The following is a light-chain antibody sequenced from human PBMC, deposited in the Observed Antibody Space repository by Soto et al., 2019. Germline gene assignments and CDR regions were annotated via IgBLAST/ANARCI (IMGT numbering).Light chain of an antibody. J-gene: IGKJ2*01. CDR2: WAS. CDR1: QSVLYSSSSKDC. Sequence: DIVMTQSPDSLPVSLGERATINCKSSQSVLYSSSSKDCLVWYQQKPGQPPKVLIYWASTRESGVPDRFSGSGSGTDFTLTISNLQAEDVAVYYCLQHCSFPYTFGQGTRLEI. CDR3: LQHCSFPYT. V-gene: IGKV4-1*01.